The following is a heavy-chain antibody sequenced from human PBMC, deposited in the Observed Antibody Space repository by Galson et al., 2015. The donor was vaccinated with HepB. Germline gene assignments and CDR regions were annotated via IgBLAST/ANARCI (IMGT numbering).Heavy chain of an antibody. V-gene: IGHV4-34*01. CDR2: INHSGST. Sequence: ETLSLTCAVYGGSFSGYYWSWIRQPPGKGLEWIGEINHSGSTNYNPSLKSRVTISVDTSKNQFSLKLSSVTAADTAVYYCARFGVLPAASNNWFDPWGQGTLVTVSS. CDR1: GGSFSGYY. D-gene: IGHD2-2*01. J-gene: IGHJ5*02. CDR3: ARFGVLPAASNNWFDP.